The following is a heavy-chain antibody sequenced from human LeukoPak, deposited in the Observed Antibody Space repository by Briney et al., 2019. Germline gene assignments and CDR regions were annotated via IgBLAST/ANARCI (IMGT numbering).Heavy chain of an antibody. J-gene: IGHJ4*02. V-gene: IGHV3-23*01. Sequence: GGSLRLSCAASGFTFSSYAMSWVRQAPGKGLEWVSAISGSGGSTYYADSVKGRFTISRDNSENTLYLQMNSLRVEDTAVYYCARGPNYGSRSDYFDYWGQGTLVTVSS. D-gene: IGHD3-10*01. CDR2: ISGSGGST. CDR1: GFTFSSYA. CDR3: ARGPNYGSRSDYFDY.